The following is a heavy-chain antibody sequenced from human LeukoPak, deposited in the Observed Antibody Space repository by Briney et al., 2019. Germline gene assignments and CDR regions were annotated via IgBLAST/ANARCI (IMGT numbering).Heavy chain of an antibody. CDR3: ARSRDNSGYYYLI. J-gene: IGHJ4*02. CDR1: GYSFTNYW. D-gene: IGHD3-22*01. V-gene: IGHV5-51*01. CDR2: IYPDDSES. Sequence: GESLKISCEASGYSFTNYWIGWVRQMPGKGLEWMGIIYPDDSESKYSPSFQGQVTISADKSISTAYLQWSSLKASDTAMYYCARSRDNSGYYYLIWGQGTLVTVSS.